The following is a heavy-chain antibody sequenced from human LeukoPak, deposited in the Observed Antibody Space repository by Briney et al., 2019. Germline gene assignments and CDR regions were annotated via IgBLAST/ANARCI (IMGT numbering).Heavy chain of an antibody. J-gene: IGHJ5*02. D-gene: IGHD4-17*01. CDR3: ARMEQYGDYVS. Sequence: SETLSLTCTVSGGSIISYYWGWIRQPPGKGLEWIGSIYYSGSTYYNPSLKSRVTISVDTSKNQFSLKLSSVTAADTAVYYCARMEQYGDYVSWGQGTLVTVSS. CDR2: IYYSGST. CDR1: GGSIISYY. V-gene: IGHV4-39*07.